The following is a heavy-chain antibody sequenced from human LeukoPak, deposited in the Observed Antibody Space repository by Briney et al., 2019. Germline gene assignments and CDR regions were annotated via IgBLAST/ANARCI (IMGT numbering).Heavy chain of an antibody. D-gene: IGHD3-16*02. J-gene: IGHJ4*02. V-gene: IGHV3-11*01. CDR2: ISSSGGTI. CDR1: GFTFSDYY. CDR3: ATLRLGELSPGDY. Sequence: GGSLTLSCAASGFTFSDYYMSWIRQAPGKGLEWVSYISSSGGTIYYADSVKGRFTISRDNSKNTLYLQMNSLRAEDTAVYYCATLRLGELSPGDYWGQGTLVTVSS.